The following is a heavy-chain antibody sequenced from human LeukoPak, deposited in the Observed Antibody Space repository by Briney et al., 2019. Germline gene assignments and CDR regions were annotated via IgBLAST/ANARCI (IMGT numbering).Heavy chain of an antibody. J-gene: IGHJ5*02. D-gene: IGHD3-10*01. CDR2: IYTSGST. V-gene: IGHV4-4*07. CDR3: ARGLMVRGVIGRFDP. Sequence: NPSETLSLTCTVSGGSISSYYWSWIRQPAGKGLEWIGRIYTSGSTNYNPSLKSRVTMSVDTSKNQFSLKLSSVTAADTAVYYCARGLMVRGVIGRFDPWGQGTLVTVSS. CDR1: GGSISSYY.